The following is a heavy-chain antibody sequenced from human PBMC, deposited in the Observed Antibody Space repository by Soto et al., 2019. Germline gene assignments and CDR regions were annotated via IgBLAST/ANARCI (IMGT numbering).Heavy chain of an antibody. J-gene: IGHJ4*02. CDR1: GYTFTTYN. V-gene: IGHV1-46*01. Sequence: QVQLVQSGAEVRKPGASVKVSCKASGYTFTTYNMHWVRQAPGQGLEWMGVINPSVGSTSYAQKVRDRVSMTRNTSTSPVYMELTSLRSEDTPVYYCTRAGPGYFDYSGQGTIVT. CDR2: INPSVGST. D-gene: IGHD3-10*01. CDR3: TRAGPGYFDY.